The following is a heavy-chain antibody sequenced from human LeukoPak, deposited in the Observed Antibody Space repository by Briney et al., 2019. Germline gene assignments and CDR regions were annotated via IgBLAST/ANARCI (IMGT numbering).Heavy chain of an antibody. Sequence: SETLSLTCAVYGGSFSGYYWSWIRQPPGKGLEWIGSIYYSGSTYYNPSLKSRVTISVDTSKNQFSLKLSSVTAADTAVYYCARLTHALITIFGVVIPGWFDPWGQRTLVTVSS. V-gene: IGHV4-34*01. CDR3: ARLTHALITIFGVVIPGWFDP. D-gene: IGHD3-3*01. CDR1: GGSFSGYY. CDR2: IYYSGST. J-gene: IGHJ5*02.